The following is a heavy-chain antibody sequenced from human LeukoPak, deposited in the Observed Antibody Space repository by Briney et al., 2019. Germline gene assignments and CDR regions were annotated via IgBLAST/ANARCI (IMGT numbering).Heavy chain of an antibody. V-gene: IGHV4-61*02. J-gene: IGHJ4*02. Sequence: SQTLSLTCTVSGGSISRGSYYWSWIRQPAGKGLEWIGRIYTSGGTNYNPSLKSRVTISVDTSKNQFSLKLSSVTAADTAVYYCARHYYSSGSFDYWGQGTLVTVSS. CDR3: ARHYYSSGSFDY. CDR2: IYTSGGT. D-gene: IGHD3-10*01. CDR1: GGSISRGSYY.